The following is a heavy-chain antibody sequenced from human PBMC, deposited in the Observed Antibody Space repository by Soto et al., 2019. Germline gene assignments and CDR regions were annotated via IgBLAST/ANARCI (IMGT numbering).Heavy chain of an antibody. CDR3: ARDRRGQLASSGLCIDY. Sequence: QVQLVESGGGVVQPGRSLRLSCAASGFTFSSYAMHWVRQAPGKGLEWVAVISYDGSNKYYADSVKGRFTISRDNSKNTRYLQMNSLRAEDTAVYYCARDRRGQLASSGLCIDYWGQGTLVTVSS. D-gene: IGHD6-6*01. J-gene: IGHJ4*02. CDR1: GFTFSSYA. CDR2: ISYDGSNK. V-gene: IGHV3-30-3*01.